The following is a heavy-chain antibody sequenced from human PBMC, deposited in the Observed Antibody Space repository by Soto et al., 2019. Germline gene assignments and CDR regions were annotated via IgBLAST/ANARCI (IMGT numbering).Heavy chain of an antibody. D-gene: IGHD6-19*01. CDR1: GYTFTDYY. CDR3: ARDQSPSSGWPGMDV. Sequence: QVQLVQSGAEVKKPGASVKVSCKASGYTFTDYYMHWVRQAPGQGLEWMGWINPNSGGTNYAQKFQGRGTMTRDTSISTDYMELNRLRSDDTAVYYCARDQSPSSGWPGMDVWGQGTTVTVSS. V-gene: IGHV1-2*02. J-gene: IGHJ6*02. CDR2: INPNSGGT.